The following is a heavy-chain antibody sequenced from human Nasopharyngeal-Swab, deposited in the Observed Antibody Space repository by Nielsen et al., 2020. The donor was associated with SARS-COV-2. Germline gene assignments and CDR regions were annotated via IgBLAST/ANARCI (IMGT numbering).Heavy chain of an antibody. V-gene: IGHV4-34*01. Sequence: ESLKISCTASGFTFGDYAMSWFRQPPGKGLEWIGEINHSGSTNYNPSLKSRVTISVDTSKNQFSLKLSSVTAADTAVYYCARETAMACDYWGQGTLVTVSS. CDR1: GFTFGDYA. J-gene: IGHJ4*02. CDR3: ARETAMACDY. CDR2: INHSGST. D-gene: IGHD5-18*01.